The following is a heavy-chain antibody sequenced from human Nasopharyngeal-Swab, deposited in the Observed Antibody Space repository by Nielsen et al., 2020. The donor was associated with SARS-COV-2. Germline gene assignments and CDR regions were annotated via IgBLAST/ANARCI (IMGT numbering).Heavy chain of an antibody. CDR2: INPNSGGT. Sequence: ASVKVSCKASGYTFTGYYMHWVRQAPGQGLEWMGRINPNSGGTNYAQKFQGRVTMTRNTSISTAYMELSRLRSDDTAVYYCARDGGYCSGGSCYLPSYYYYGMDVWGQGTTVTVSS. V-gene: IGHV1-2*06. CDR1: GYTFTGYY. J-gene: IGHJ6*02. CDR3: ARDGGYCSGGSCYLPSYYYYGMDV. D-gene: IGHD2-15*01.